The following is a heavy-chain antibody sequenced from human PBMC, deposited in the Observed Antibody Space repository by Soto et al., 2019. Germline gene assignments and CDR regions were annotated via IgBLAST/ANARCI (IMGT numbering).Heavy chain of an antibody. J-gene: IGHJ6*03. CDR1: GYTFTSYG. V-gene: IGHV1-18*01. CDR3: AREDIVVVPAAMRGVNSWDYYYMDV. CDR2: ISAYNGNT. D-gene: IGHD2-2*01. Sequence: ASVKVSCKASGYTFTSYGISWVRQAPGQGLEWMGWISAYNGNTNYAQKLQGRVTMTTDTSTSTAYMELRSLRSDDTAVYYCAREDIVVVPAAMRGVNSWDYYYMDVWG.